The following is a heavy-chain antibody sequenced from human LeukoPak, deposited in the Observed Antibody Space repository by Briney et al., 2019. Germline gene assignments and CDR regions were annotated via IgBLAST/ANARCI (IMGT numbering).Heavy chain of an antibody. D-gene: IGHD6-19*01. CDR1: GYTFTGYY. V-gene: IGHV1-2*06. CDR2: INPNSGGT. J-gene: IGHJ4*02. CDR3: AREKESVAGRDLDY. Sequence: ASVKVSCKASGYTFTGYYIHWVRQAPGQGLQWMGRINPNSGGTNYAQNFQGRVTMTRDTSISTAYMELSSLRSDDTAVYYCAREKESVAGRDLDYWGQGTLVTVSS.